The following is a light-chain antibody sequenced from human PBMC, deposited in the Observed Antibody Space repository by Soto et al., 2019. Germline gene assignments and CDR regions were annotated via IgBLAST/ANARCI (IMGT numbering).Light chain of an antibody. V-gene: IGKV1-39*01. J-gene: IGKJ2*01. CDR1: QSISSY. CDR2: AAS. CDR3: QQSYSTPLYT. Sequence: DIQMTQSPSSLSASVGDRVTITCRASQSISSYLNWYQQKPGKAPKLLIYAASSLQSGVPSRFSGSESGTDFTLTISSLQPEDFATDYCQQSYSTPLYTFGQGTKLEIK.